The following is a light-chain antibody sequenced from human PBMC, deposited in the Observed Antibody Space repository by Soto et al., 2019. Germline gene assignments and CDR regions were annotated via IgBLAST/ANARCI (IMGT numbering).Light chain of an antibody. CDR3: AAWDDSLSAVV. V-gene: IGLV1-47*01. CDR1: SSNIGSNY. Sequence: QSVLTQPPSASGTPGQRVTISCSGSSSNIGSNYGYWYQQLLGSAPKLLIYRNDQRPSGVPDRFSGSKSGTSASLAISGPRSEDEADYYCAAWDDSLSAVVFGGGTKLTVL. J-gene: IGLJ2*01. CDR2: RND.